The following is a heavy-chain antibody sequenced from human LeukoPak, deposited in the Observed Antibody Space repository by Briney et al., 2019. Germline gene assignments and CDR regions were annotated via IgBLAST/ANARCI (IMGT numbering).Heavy chain of an antibody. CDR2: ISYDGYNK. D-gene: IGHD3-22*01. CDR3: ARVFTRFDDSSGYRVYYFDY. V-gene: IGHV3-30-3*01. Sequence: GGFLRLSCAASGFTFSSYAMHWVRQAPGKGLEWVAVISYDGYNKYYADSVKGRFTISRDNSKNTLYLQMNSLRAEDTAVYYCARVFTRFDDSSGYRVYYFDYWGQGTLVTVSS. CDR1: GFTFSSYA. J-gene: IGHJ4*02.